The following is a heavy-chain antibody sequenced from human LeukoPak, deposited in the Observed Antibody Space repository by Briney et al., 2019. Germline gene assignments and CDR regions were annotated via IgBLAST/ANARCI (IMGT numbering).Heavy chain of an antibody. CDR2: ISSNGGST. V-gene: IGHV3-64*01. D-gene: IGHD3-3*01. CDR1: GFTFSSYA. Sequence: PGGSLRLSCAASGFTFSSYAMHWVRQAPGKGPEYVSAISSNGGSTYYANSVKGRFTISRDNSKNTLYLQMGSLRAEDMAVYYCARGTYDFWSGYNWFDPWGQGTLVTVSS. J-gene: IGHJ5*02. CDR3: ARGTYDFWSGYNWFDP.